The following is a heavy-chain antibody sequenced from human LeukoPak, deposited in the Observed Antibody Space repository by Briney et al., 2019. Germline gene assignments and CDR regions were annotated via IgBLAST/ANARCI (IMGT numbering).Heavy chain of an antibody. D-gene: IGHD4-17*01. V-gene: IGHV3-74*01. CDR3: ARFDYGDYVGTADY. Sequence: GGSLRLSCTASGFTFSSYWMHWVRQAPGKGLVWVSRINSDGSSTRYADSVKGRFTISRDNAKNTLYLQMNSLRAEDTAVYYCARFDYGDYVGTADYWGQGTLVTVSS. J-gene: IGHJ4*02. CDR2: INSDGSST. CDR1: GFTFSSYW.